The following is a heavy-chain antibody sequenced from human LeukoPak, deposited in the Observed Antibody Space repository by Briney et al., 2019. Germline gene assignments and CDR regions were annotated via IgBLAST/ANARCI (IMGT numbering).Heavy chain of an antibody. CDR2: IWYDGSNK. J-gene: IGHJ5*02. V-gene: IGHV3-33*06. CDR1: GFTFSNHC. D-gene: IGHD3-22*01. Sequence: PGRSLRLSCTTSGFTFSNHCIHWVRQAPGKGLEWVALIWYDGSNKFYADSVKGRLTTSRDNSKNTLYLQMTRLRAEDTAVYSCAKVDDGDYDSSGLSPNWFDPWGQGTLVTVSS. CDR3: AKVDDGDYDSSGLSPNWFDP.